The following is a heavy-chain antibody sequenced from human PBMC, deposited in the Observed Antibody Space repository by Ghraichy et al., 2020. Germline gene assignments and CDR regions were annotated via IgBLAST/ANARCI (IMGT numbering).Heavy chain of an antibody. CDR1: RYTLTNSY. Sequence: ASLKVSCKSSRYTLTNSYIHWVRQAPGQGLEWMGMMNPRGDTTTYTQSFQGRLTMTRDTSTGTFYMELSSLISEDTAVYYCARGSTPPPSVTTRPQDSSSLFDYWGQGTLVTVSS. V-gene: IGHV1-46*01. J-gene: IGHJ4*02. CDR3: ARGSTPPPSVTTRPQDSSSLFDY. D-gene: IGHD6-6*01. CDR2: MNPRGDTT.